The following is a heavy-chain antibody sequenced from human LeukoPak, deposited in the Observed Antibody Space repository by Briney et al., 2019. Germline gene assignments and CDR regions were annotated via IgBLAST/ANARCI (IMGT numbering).Heavy chain of an antibody. CDR1: GYTFTSYY. J-gene: IGHJ4*02. Sequence: GASVKVSCKASGYTFTSYYMHWVRQAPGQGLEWMGWINPNSGGTNYAQKFQGRVTMTRDTSISTAYMELSRLRSDDTAVYYCARTAAAGTLFDYWGQGTLVTVSS. D-gene: IGHD6-13*01. CDR2: INPNSGGT. CDR3: ARTAAAGTLFDY. V-gene: IGHV1-2*02.